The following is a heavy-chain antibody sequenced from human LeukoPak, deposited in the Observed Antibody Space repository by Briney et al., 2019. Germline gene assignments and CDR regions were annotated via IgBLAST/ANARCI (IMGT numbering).Heavy chain of an antibody. CDR3: ASSTPITYYDFWSGLDYYYYMDV. Sequence: PSETLSLTCTVSGGSISSYYRSWIRQPPGKGLEWIGYIYTSGSTNYNPSLKSRVTISVDTSKNQISLKLSSVTAADTAVYYCASSTPITYYDFWSGLDYYYYMDVWGKGTTVTVSS. CDR1: GGSISSYY. J-gene: IGHJ6*03. CDR2: IYTSGST. V-gene: IGHV4-4*09. D-gene: IGHD3-3*01.